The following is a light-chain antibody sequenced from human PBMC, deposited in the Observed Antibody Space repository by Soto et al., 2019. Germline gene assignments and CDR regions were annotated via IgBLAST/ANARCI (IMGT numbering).Light chain of an antibody. CDR1: QSVSSK. CDR2: GAS. CDR3: QQYNNWSGT. V-gene: IGKV3-15*01. Sequence: EIVLTQSPGTLSVSPGERATLSCRASQSVSSKLAWYQQKPGQAPRLLFYGASTGATGIPARFSGSGSGTEFTLSISSLQSEDFAVYYCQQYNNWSGTFGQGTKVEIK. J-gene: IGKJ1*01.